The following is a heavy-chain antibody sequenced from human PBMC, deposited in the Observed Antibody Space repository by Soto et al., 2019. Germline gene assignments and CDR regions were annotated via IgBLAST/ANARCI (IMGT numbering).Heavy chain of an antibody. D-gene: IGHD3-10*01. J-gene: IGHJ4*02. Sequence: EVQLVESGGGLVQPGRSLRLSCAASGFTFDDYAMHWVRQAPGKGLEWVSGISWNSGSIGYADSVKGRFTISRDNAKNSLYLQMNSLRAEDTALYYCAKDRYYGGRGYFDYWGQGTLVTVSS. V-gene: IGHV3-9*01. CDR1: GFTFDDYA. CDR3: AKDRYYGGRGYFDY. CDR2: ISWNSGSI.